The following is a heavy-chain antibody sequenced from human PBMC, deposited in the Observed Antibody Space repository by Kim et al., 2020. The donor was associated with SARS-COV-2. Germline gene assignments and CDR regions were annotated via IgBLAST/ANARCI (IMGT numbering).Heavy chain of an antibody. J-gene: IGHJ4*02. D-gene: IGHD2-21*01. Sequence: GESLKISCKASGYDFRQNWIAWVRQMPGKGLEWMGIIYPDDSETRYSSSFQGQVTISVDKSINTAYLQWDSLKASDSAMYFCAKTYSGAYSDDWGQGTLVTVSS. CDR3: AKTYSGAYSDD. CDR1: GYDFRQNW. CDR2: IYPDDSET. V-gene: IGHV5-51*01.